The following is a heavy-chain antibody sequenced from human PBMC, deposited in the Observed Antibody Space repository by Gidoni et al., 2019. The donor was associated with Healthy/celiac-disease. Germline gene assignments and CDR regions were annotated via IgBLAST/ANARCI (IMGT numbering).Heavy chain of an antibody. D-gene: IGHD2-15*01. J-gene: IGHJ4*02. CDR1: GFTFSSYS. V-gene: IGHV3-21*01. CDR2: ISSSSRYI. Sequence: EVQLVESGGGLVKPGGSLRLACAASGFTFSSYSMNWVRQAPGQVLVWVSFISSSSRYIYYADSVMGRFTISRDNAKNSLYLQMNSLRAEDTAVYYCARGGPGGDYGDYWGQGTLVTVSS. CDR3: ARGGPGGDYGDY.